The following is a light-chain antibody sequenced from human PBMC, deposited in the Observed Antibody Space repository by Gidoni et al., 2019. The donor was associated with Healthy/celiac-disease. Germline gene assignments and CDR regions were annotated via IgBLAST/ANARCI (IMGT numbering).Light chain of an antibody. CDR2: GAS. Sequence: EIVLTPSPGTLSLSPGERATLSCRASQSVSSTYLAWYQQKPGQAPRLLIYGASSRVTGVPDRFSGSGSGTDFTLTISRLEPEDFAVYYCQQGAFGQXTKVEMK. J-gene: IGKJ1*01. V-gene: IGKV3-20*01. CDR3: QQGA. CDR1: QSVSSTY.